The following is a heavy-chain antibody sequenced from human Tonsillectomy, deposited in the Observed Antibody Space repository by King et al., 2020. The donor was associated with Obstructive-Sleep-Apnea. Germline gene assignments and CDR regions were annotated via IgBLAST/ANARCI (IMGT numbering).Heavy chain of an antibody. CDR1: GVTFTSSA. V-gene: IGHV1-58*01. D-gene: IGHD3-3*01. CDR3: AAGPSYYDFWSGYFDY. Sequence: QLVQSGPEVKKPGTSVKVSCKASGVTFTSSAVQWVRQARGQLLEWIGWIVVGSGNTNYSQKFQERVTITRDMATSTAYMELSSLRSEDTAVYYCAAGPSYYDFWSGYFDYWGQGTLVTVSS. J-gene: IGHJ4*02. CDR2: IVVGSGNT.